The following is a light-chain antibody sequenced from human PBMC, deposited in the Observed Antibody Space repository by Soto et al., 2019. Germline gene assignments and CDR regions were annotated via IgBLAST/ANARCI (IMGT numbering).Light chain of an antibody. V-gene: IGKV3-15*01. CDR3: QQYNAWPLT. J-gene: IGKJ4*01. CDR1: QSVNSN. Sequence: IVMTQSPATLSVSPGERVTLSCRASQSVNSNLAWYQQKPGQTPKLLIYVASTRATGIPARFSGSGSGTEFTLTISSLQSEDFAIYHCQQYNAWPLTFGGGTKVEFK. CDR2: VAS.